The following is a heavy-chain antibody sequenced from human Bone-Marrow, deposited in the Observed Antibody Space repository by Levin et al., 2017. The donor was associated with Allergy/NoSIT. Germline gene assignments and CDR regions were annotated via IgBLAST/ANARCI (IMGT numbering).Heavy chain of an antibody. Sequence: LSLTCAASAFTFSAYNMNWVRQAPGKGLEWVSYIGSSGRTIFYADPVKGRFTISRDNVRNSLYLQMNSLRAEDTAVYYCAREGNFFRDAMDVWGQGTTVTVSS. CDR1: AFTFSAYN. D-gene: IGHD2/OR15-2a*01. CDR2: IGSSGRTI. J-gene: IGHJ6*02. V-gene: IGHV3-48*01. CDR3: AREGNFFRDAMDV.